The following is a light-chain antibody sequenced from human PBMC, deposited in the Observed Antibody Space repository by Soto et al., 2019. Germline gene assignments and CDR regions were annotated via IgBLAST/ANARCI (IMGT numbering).Light chain of an antibody. Sequence: QSVLTQPPSVSGAPGQRVTISCTGSSSNIGAGYDVHWYQQLPGTAPKLLIYGNSNRPSGVPDRFSGSKSGTSASLAITGLQAEDEADYYCQSYDSSLSVYVVFGGGTKPPS. V-gene: IGLV1-40*01. CDR3: QSYDSSLSVYVV. J-gene: IGLJ2*01. CDR2: GNS. CDR1: SSNIGAGYD.